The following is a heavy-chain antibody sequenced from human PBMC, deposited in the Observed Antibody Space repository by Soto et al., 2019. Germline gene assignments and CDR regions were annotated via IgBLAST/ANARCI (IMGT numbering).Heavy chain of an antibody. CDR3: AILEGIVVVPAASLPGCHDAFDI. Sequence: PGGSLRLSCAASGFTFGSYAMSWVRQAPGKGLEWVSAISGSGGSTYYADSVKGRFTISRDNSKNTLYLQMNSLRAEDTAVYYCAILEGIVVVPAASLPGCHDAFDIWGQGTMVTVSS. CDR1: GFTFGSYA. V-gene: IGHV3-23*01. J-gene: IGHJ3*02. CDR2: ISGSGGST. D-gene: IGHD2-2*01.